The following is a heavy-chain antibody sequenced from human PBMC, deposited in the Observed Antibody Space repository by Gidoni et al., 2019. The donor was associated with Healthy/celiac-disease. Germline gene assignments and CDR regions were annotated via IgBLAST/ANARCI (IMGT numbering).Heavy chain of an antibody. CDR2: IYYSGST. Sequence: QLQLQESGPGLVKPSEPLSLTCTVPGGSISSSSYYWGWIRQPPGKGLEWIGSIYYSGSTYYNPSLKRRVTISVDTSKNQFSLKLSSVTAADTAVYYCAGFNWGAYWGQGTLVTVSS. D-gene: IGHD7-27*01. CDR3: AGFNWGAY. CDR1: GGSISSSSYY. J-gene: IGHJ4*02. V-gene: IGHV4-39*01.